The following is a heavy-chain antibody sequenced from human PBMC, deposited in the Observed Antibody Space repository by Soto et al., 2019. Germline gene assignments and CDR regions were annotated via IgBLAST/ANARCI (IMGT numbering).Heavy chain of an antibody. CDR3: AKFSTRVVKEGYFDY. D-gene: IGHD3-3*01. Sequence: GGSLRLSCAASGFTFSSYAMSWVRQAPGKGLEWVSAISGSGGSTYYADSVKGRFTISRDNSKNTLYLQMNSLRAEDTAVYYCAKFSTRVVKEGYFDYWGQGTLVTVSS. CDR2: ISGSGGST. V-gene: IGHV3-23*01. CDR1: GFTFSSYA. J-gene: IGHJ4*02.